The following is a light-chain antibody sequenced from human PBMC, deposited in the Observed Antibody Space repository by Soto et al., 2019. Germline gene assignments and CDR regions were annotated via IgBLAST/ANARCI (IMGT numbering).Light chain of an antibody. Sequence: ETVLTQSPGTLSLSPGERATLSCRASQSVTSSYLAWYQQKFGQAPRLLIYGASSRAIGIPDRFSGSGSGTDFILTISRLEPEDFAVYYCQQYGGSTGTFGQGTKVEIK. CDR1: QSVTSSY. CDR2: GAS. J-gene: IGKJ1*01. V-gene: IGKV3-20*01. CDR3: QQYGGSTGT.